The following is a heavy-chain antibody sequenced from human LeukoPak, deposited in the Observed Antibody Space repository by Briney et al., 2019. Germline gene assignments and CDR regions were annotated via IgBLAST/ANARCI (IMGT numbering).Heavy chain of an antibody. CDR2: IQYDGSNK. D-gene: IGHD3-16*01. V-gene: IGHV3-30*02. CDR3: AKDLGVVTPSLFDY. CDR1: GFTFSSYG. J-gene: IGHJ4*02. Sequence: GGALRLSCAASGFTFSSYGMYWVRQAPGKGLEWVAFIQYDGSNKYYADSVKGRLTISRENSKSTLYLQMNSLRAEDTAVYYCAKDLGVVTPSLFDYWGQGTLVPVSS.